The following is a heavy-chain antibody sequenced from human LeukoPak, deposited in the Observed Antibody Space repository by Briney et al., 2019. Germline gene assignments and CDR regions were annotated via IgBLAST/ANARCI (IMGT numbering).Heavy chain of an antibody. CDR2: IIPILGIA. V-gene: IGHV1-69*04. D-gene: IGHD2-2*01. J-gene: IGHJ6*02. Sequence: SVKVSCKASGGTFSSYAISWVRQAPGQGREWMGRIIPILGIANYAQKFQGRVTITADKSTSTAYMELSSLRSEDTAVYYCARDIEDIVVVPADPYYYYGMDVWGQGTTVTVSS. CDR3: ARDIEDIVVVPADPYYYYGMDV. CDR1: GGTFSSYA.